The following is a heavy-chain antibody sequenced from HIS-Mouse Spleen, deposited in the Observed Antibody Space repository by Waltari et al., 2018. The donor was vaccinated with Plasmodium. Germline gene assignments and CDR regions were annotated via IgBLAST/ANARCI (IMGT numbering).Heavy chain of an antibody. D-gene: IGHD6-13*01. CDR1: GFTFSSYW. J-gene: IGHJ2*01. Sequence: EVQLVESGGGLVQPGGSLRLSCAASGFTFSSYWLSWVRKAPGKGPDWVANIKQDGSEKYYVDSVKDRFTISSDNAKNSLYLQMNILRAEDTAVYYCAISWYWYFDLWGRGTLVTVSS. CDR3: AISWYWYFDL. V-gene: IGHV3-7*01. CDR2: IKQDGSEK.